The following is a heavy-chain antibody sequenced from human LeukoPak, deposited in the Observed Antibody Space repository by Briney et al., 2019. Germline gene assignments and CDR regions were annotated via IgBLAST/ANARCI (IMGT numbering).Heavy chain of an antibody. D-gene: IGHD3-3*01. CDR3: ARDHHDFWSGYPNY. CDR2: SNSDGKIT. V-gene: IGHV3-74*01. J-gene: IGHJ4*02. Sequence: GGSLRLSCAASGFTLGRYWMHWFRQAPGTGLVWVARSNSDGKITDYADSVRGRFTTSRDNTKNTVYLQMSSLRAEDAGVYYCARDHHDFWSGYPNYWGQGTLVIVSS. CDR1: GFTLGRYW.